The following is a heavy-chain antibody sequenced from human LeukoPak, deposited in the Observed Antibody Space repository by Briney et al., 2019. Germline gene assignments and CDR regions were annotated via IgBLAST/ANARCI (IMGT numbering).Heavy chain of an antibody. D-gene: IGHD3-10*01. CDR1: GFTFSSYG. CDR3: AKDPYYYGSGSYRSDY. Sequence: GRSLRLSSAASGFTFSSYGMHWVRQAPGKGLEWVAVISYDGSNKYYADSVKGRFTISRDNSKNTLYLQMNSLRAEDTAVYYCAKDPYYYGSGSYRSDYWGQGTLVTGSS. J-gene: IGHJ4*02. V-gene: IGHV3-30*18. CDR2: ISYDGSNK.